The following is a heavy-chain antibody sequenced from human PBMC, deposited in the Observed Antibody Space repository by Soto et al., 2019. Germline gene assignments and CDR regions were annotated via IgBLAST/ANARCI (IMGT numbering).Heavy chain of an antibody. Sequence: SETLSLTCAVSGDSIGSDKWWSWVRQPPGKGLEWIGEIHHSGNSNYNPSLKSRVIISVDKSKNQFSLKLSSVTDADTAVYYCARADFWSGYYKNGLYFDYWGQGTLVT. J-gene: IGHJ4*02. CDR2: IHHSGNS. CDR3: ARADFWSGYYKNGLYFDY. D-gene: IGHD3-3*01. CDR1: GDSIGSDKW. V-gene: IGHV4-4*02.